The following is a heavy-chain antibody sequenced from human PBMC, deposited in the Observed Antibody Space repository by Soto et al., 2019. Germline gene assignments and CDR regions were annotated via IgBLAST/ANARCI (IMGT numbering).Heavy chain of an antibody. D-gene: IGHD3-3*01. V-gene: IGHV3-7*01. CDR2: IKQDGSEK. CDR1: GFTFSSYW. J-gene: IGHJ6*02. Sequence: GGSLRLSCAASGFTFSSYWMSWVRQAPGKGLEWVANIKQDGSEKYYVDSVKGRFTITRDNANNSLYLQMNSLRAEDTAVYYCARVNAFWSGYYSPGYYYGTDVWGQGTTVTVSS. CDR3: ARVNAFWSGYYSPGYYYGTDV.